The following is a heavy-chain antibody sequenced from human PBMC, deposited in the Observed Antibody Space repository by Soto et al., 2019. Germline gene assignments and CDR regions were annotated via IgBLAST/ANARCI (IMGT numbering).Heavy chain of an antibody. CDR1: GGSISSSSYY. V-gene: IGHV4-39*01. Sequence: PSETLSLTCTVSGGSISSSSYYWGWIRQPPGKGLEWIGSIYYSGSTYYNPSLKSRVTISVDTSKNQFSLKLSSVTAADTAVYYCASLVTYYDFWSGYPYRVWFDPWGQGTLVTVSS. D-gene: IGHD3-3*01. CDR2: IYYSGST. J-gene: IGHJ5*02. CDR3: ASLVTYYDFWSGYPYRVWFDP.